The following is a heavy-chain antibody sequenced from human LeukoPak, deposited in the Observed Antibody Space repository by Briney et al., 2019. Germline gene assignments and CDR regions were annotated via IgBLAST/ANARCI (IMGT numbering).Heavy chain of an antibody. Sequence: GGSLRLSCAASGFTFSSYWMSWVRQAPGKGLEWVANIKQDGSEKYYVDSVKGRFTISRDNAKNSLYLQMNSLRAEDMAVYYCARESYYDSSGYLLGYYYYYMDVWGKGTTVTISS. J-gene: IGHJ6*03. V-gene: IGHV3-7*01. CDR1: GFTFSSYW. CDR2: IKQDGSEK. CDR3: ARESYYDSSGYLLGYYYYYMDV. D-gene: IGHD3-22*01.